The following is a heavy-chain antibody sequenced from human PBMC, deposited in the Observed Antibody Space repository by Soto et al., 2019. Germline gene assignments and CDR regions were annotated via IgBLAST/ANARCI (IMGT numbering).Heavy chain of an antibody. J-gene: IGHJ5*02. Sequence: SVKVSCKASGGTFSSYAISWVRQAPGQRLEWMGGIIPIFGTANYAQKFQGRVTITADKSTSTAYMELSSLRSEDTAVYYCAREGQQLDNWFDPWSQGTLVTVSS. CDR1: GGTFSSYA. D-gene: IGHD6-13*01. V-gene: IGHV1-69*06. CDR3: AREGQQLDNWFDP. CDR2: IIPIFGTA.